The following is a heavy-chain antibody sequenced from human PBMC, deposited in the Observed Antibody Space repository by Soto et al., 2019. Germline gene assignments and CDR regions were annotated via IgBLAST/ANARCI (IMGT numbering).Heavy chain of an antibody. Sequence: QMMQSGTEVKKPGASVRVSCKTSGYTFSAYDIYWVRQAPGQGLEWMGWIRAYNGDTNYAQKLQTRVTMTTDKSTDTAYMDLRSLTSDDTAIYYCARAGAAPYYYYGLDVWGQGTTVTVSS. CDR3: ARAGAAPYYYYGLDV. CDR1: GYTFSAYD. J-gene: IGHJ6*02. CDR2: IRAYNGDT. D-gene: IGHD3-10*01. V-gene: IGHV1-18*01.